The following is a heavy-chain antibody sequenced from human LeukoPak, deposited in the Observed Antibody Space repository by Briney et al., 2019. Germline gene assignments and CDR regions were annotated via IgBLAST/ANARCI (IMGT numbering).Heavy chain of an antibody. Sequence: SETLSLTCTVSGGSISSYYWSWIRQPPGKGLEWIGYIYYSGSTYYNPSLKSRVTISVDTSKNQFSLKLSSVTAADTAVYYCARLNSVDTAMVNFDYWGQGTLVTVSS. J-gene: IGHJ4*02. CDR1: GGSISSYY. D-gene: IGHD5-18*01. V-gene: IGHV4-59*08. CDR2: IYYSGST. CDR3: ARLNSVDTAMVNFDY.